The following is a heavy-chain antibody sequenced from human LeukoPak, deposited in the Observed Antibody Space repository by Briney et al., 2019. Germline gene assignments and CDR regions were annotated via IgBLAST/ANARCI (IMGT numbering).Heavy chain of an antibody. V-gene: IGHV1-69*13. CDR3: ARDRSGGLIVVVPAAIDY. Sequence: SVKVSCKASGGTFSSYAISWVRQAPGQGLEWMGGIIPIFGTANYAQKFQGRVTITADESTSTACMELSSLRSEDTAVYYCARDRSGGLIVVVPAAIDYWGQGTLVTVSS. CDR1: GGTFSSYA. CDR2: IIPIFGTA. J-gene: IGHJ4*02. D-gene: IGHD2-2*01.